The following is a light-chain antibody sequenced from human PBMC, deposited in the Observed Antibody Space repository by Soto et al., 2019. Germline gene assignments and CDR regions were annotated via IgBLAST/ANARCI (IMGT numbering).Light chain of an antibody. CDR3: QQYNNWPPNT. CDR1: QSVSSY. V-gene: IGKV3-15*01. CDR2: GAS. Sequence: EIVLTQSPATLSLSPGERATLSCRXSQSVSSYLAWYQQKPGQAPRLLIYGASTRATGIPARFSGSGSGTEFTLTISSLQSEDFAVYYCQQYNNWPPNTFGQGTKVDIK. J-gene: IGKJ1*01.